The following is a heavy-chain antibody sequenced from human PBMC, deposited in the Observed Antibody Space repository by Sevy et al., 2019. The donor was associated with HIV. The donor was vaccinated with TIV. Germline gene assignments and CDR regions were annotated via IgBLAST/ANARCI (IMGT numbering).Heavy chain of an antibody. J-gene: IGHJ4*02. D-gene: IGHD1-26*01. CDR3: ARGLVGANLGTDY. V-gene: IGHV3-11*06. CDR2: ISFSSNYT. CDR1: GFTFSDYY. Sequence: GGSLRLSCSASGFTFSDYYMNWTRQAPGKGLEWISYISFSSNYTMYADSVTGGFTISRDNAKNSLYLQMNSLRAEDTAVYYCARGLVGANLGTDYWGQGSLVTVSS.